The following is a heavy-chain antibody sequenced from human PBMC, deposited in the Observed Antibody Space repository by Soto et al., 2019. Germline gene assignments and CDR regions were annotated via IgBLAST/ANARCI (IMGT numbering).Heavy chain of an antibody. CDR2: IIPMFGTP. CDR1: GGSFSSYA. V-gene: IGHV1-69*01. D-gene: IGHD6-19*01. CDR3: ARVIGGSGWYGSFGS. J-gene: IGHJ4*02. Sequence: QVQLMQSGAEVKKPGSSVKVSCKASGGSFSSYAINWVRQAPGQGLEWMGGIIPMFGTPNYAQKLQGRVTITADESTNTAYMELGSLRSEDTAVYYCARVIGGSGWYGSFGSWGQGTLVTVSS.